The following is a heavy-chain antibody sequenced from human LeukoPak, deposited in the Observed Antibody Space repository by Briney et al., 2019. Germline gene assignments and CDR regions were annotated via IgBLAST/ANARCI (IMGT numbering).Heavy chain of an antibody. CDR2: INHSGST. V-gene: IGHV4-34*01. Sequence: SETLSLTCAVYGGSFSGYYWSWIRQPPGKGLEWIGEINHSGSTNYNPSLKSRVTISVDTSKNQFSLKLSSVTAADTAVYYCARVPESFGYYFDYWGQGTLVTVSS. J-gene: IGHJ4*02. D-gene: IGHD3-16*01. CDR1: GGSFSGYY. CDR3: ARVPESFGYYFDY.